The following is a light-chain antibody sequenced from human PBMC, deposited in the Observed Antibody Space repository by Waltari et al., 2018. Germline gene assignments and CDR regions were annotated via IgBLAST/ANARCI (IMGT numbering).Light chain of an antibody. CDR3: SSFTSTNTLL. J-gene: IGLJ3*02. Sequence: QSALTQPASVSGSPGQSITISCTGTSSDIAAYKYVSWYQQYPDKAPKLIIYEVSNRPSGVSNRFSGSKSGNTASLSISGLQAEDESDYYCSSFTSTNTLLFGGGTKLTVL. CDR2: EVS. CDR1: SSDIAAYKY. V-gene: IGLV2-14*01.